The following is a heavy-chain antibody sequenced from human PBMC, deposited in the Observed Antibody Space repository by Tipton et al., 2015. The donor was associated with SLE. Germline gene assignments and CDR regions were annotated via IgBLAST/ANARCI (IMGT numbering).Heavy chain of an antibody. CDR1: GFTFTTYW. V-gene: IGHV3-23*01. CDR2: ISGSGDST. D-gene: IGHD2/OR15-2a*01. CDR3: AKAQGVIVPNDAFDF. Sequence: SLRLSCVASGFTFTTYWMQWVRQAPGKGLEWVSGISGSGDSTYSGDSVKGRFTISRDNSKKTLYLQMNSLRVEDTAIYYCAKAQGVIVPNDAFDFGGQGTMVTVSS. J-gene: IGHJ3*01.